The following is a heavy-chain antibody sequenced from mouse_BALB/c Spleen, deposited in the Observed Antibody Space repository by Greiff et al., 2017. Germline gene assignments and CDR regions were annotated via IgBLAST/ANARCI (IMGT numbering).Heavy chain of an antibody. Sequence: DVKLVESGGGLVQPGGSRKLSCAASGFTFSSFGMHWVRQAPEKGLEWVAYISSGSSTIYYADTVKGRFTISRDNPKNTLFLQMTSLRSEDTAMYYCARWGYDYDFDYWGQGTTLTVSS. V-gene: IGHV5-17*02. CDR3: ARWGYDYDFDY. J-gene: IGHJ2*01. D-gene: IGHD2-4*01. CDR2: ISSGSSTI. CDR1: GFTFSSFG.